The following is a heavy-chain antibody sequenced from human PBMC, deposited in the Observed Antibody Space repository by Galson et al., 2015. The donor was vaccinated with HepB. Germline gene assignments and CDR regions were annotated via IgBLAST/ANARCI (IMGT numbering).Heavy chain of an antibody. V-gene: IGHV3-30*18. Sequence: SLRLSCAASGFTFSSYGMHWVRQAPGKGLEWVAVISYDGSNKYYADSVKGRFTISRDNSKNTLYLQMNSLRAEDTAVYYCANPRIQSPWGQGTLVTVSS. D-gene: IGHD5-18*01. CDR3: ANPRIQSP. J-gene: IGHJ5*02. CDR1: GFTFSSYG. CDR2: ISYDGSNK.